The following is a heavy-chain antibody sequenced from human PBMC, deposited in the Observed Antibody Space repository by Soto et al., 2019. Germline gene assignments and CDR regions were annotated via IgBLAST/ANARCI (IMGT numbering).Heavy chain of an antibody. D-gene: IGHD6-6*01. J-gene: IGHJ4*02. CDR3: GRSKSSISSFDY. CDR1: GFSLSTDDVG. CDR2: IYWDDDK. Sequence: SGPTLVNPTQTLTLTCTFSGFSLSTDDVGVGWIRQPPGKALDWLAVIYWDDDKHYSPSLKSRLTITKDTSKNQVLLTMTNMDPVDTATYFCGRSKSSISSFDYWGQGALVTVSS. V-gene: IGHV2-5*02.